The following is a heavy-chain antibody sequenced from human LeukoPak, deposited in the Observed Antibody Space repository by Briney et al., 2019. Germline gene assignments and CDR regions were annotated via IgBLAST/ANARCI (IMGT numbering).Heavy chain of an antibody. V-gene: IGHV4-39*07. Sequence: SQTLSLTCTVSGDSISSGSYYWSWIRQPPGKGLEWIGEINHSGSTNYNPSLKSRVTISVDTSKNQFSLKLSSVTAADTAVYYCASDGSGTSWGQGTLVTVSS. CDR3: ASDGSGTS. J-gene: IGHJ4*02. CDR1: GDSISSGSYY. CDR2: INHSGST. D-gene: IGHD3-10*01.